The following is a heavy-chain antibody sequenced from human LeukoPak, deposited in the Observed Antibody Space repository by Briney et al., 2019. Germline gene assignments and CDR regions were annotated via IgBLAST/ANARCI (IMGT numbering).Heavy chain of an antibody. D-gene: IGHD2-15*01. J-gene: IGHJ4*02. CDR3: ARVPSGGLFDY. CDR2: ISAYNGNT. V-gene: IGHV1-18*01. Sequence: GASVKVSCKASGYSFTSYGISWVRQAPGQGLEWMGWISAYNGNTNYAQRLQGRVTMTTDTSTSTAYMELRSLTSDDTAVYYCARVPSGGLFDYWGQGTLVTVSS. CDR1: GYSFTSYG.